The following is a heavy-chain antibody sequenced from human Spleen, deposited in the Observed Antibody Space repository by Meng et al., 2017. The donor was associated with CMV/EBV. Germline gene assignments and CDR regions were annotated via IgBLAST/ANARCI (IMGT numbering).Heavy chain of an antibody. CDR1: GGSFSGYY. CDR3: ARGGVVPAAANYFYMDV. D-gene: IGHD2-2*01. Sequence: SQTLSLTCAVYGGSFSGYYWSWIRQPPGKGLEWIGYVYHNGKINHNPSLKSRVAMSVDTSKSQFSLKLRSATAADTAIYYCARGGVVPAAANYFYMDVWGHGTTVTVSS. J-gene: IGHJ6*02. CDR2: VYHNGKI. V-gene: IGHV4-59*01.